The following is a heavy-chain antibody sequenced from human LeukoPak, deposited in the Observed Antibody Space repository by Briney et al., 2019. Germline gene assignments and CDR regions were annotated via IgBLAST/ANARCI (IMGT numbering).Heavy chain of an antibody. J-gene: IGHJ6*03. Sequence: PSETLSLTCTVSGGSISSYYWSWIRQPPGKGLEWIGSIYHSGSTYYNPSLKSRVTISVDTSKNQFSLKLSSVTAADTAVYYCARDASGWYYYYYMDVWGKGTTVTVSS. CDR1: GGSISSYY. CDR2: IYHSGST. V-gene: IGHV4-38-2*02. CDR3: ARDASGWYYYYYMDV. D-gene: IGHD6-19*01.